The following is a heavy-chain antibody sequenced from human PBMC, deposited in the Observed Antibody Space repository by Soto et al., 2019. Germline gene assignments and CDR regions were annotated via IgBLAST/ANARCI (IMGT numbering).Heavy chain of an antibody. J-gene: IGHJ4*02. V-gene: IGHV1-69*12. CDR2: IIPIFGTA. D-gene: IGHD3-10*01. CDR3: ARGPLYGSGSSYWSDY. Sequence: QVQLVQSGAEVKKPGSSVKVSCKASGGTFSSYAISWVRQAPGQGLEWMGGIIPIFGTANYAQKFQGRVTITADESTSTAYMELSSLRYEDTAVYYCARGPLYGSGSSYWSDYWGQGTLVTVSS. CDR1: GGTFSSYA.